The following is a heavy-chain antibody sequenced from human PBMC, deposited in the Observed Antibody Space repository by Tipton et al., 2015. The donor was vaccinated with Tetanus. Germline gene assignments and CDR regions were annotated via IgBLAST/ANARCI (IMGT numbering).Heavy chain of an antibody. CDR3: ARSGGRRYAFDI. D-gene: IGHD3-16*01. Sequence: GLVKPSETLSLTCTLSGGPISSYYWSWVRQPPGKGLEWLGYVLYSGSTDLNPSLKSRVTISVDTDNNLFSLKLTSVTTADTAVYYCARSGGRRYAFDIWGQGTMVTVSS. CDR2: VLYSGST. V-gene: IGHV4-59*01. CDR1: GGPISSYY. J-gene: IGHJ3*02.